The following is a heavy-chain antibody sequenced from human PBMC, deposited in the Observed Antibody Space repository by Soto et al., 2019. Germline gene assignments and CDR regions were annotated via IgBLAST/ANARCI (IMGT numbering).Heavy chain of an antibody. CDR1: GFSFSDYY. Sequence: QVQLVESGGGLVKPGGSLRLSCAASGFSFSDYYMSWIRQAPGKGLEWVSYISSSGSTTYYADSVKGRFTISRDNAKNSRYLQMNSLRAEDTAVYYCARDRNTDMETFDYWGQGTLVTVSP. D-gene: IGHD5-18*01. CDR2: ISSSGSTT. J-gene: IGHJ4*02. CDR3: ARDRNTDMETFDY. V-gene: IGHV3-11*01.